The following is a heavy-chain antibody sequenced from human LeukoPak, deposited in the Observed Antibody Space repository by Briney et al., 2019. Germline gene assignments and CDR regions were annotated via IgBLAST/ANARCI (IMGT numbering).Heavy chain of an antibody. CDR2: ISGSGGGT. V-gene: IGHV3-23*01. D-gene: IGHD5-18*01. CDR3: AKGGYSYGLPDAFDI. J-gene: IGHJ3*02. Sequence: PGGSLRLSCVASGFTFSSYAMNWVRQAPGKGLEWVSGISGSGGGTNYADSVKGRFTISRDNSKNTLYVQMNRLRAEDTAVYYCAKGGYSYGLPDAFDIWGQGTMVTVSS. CDR1: GFTFSSYA.